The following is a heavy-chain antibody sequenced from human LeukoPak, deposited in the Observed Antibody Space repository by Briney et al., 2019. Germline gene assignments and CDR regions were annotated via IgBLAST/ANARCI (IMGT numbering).Heavy chain of an antibody. CDR3: ARAAAGTMQGYYYYGMDV. CDR1: GYTFTGYY. Sequence: GASVTVSFTASGYTFTGYYMHWVRQAPGQGLEWMGWINPNSGGTNYAQKFQGRVTMTRDTSISTAYMELSRLRSDDTAVYYCARAAAGTMQGYYYYGMDVWGQGTTVTVSS. CDR2: INPNSGGT. D-gene: IGHD6-13*01. J-gene: IGHJ6*02. V-gene: IGHV1-2*02.